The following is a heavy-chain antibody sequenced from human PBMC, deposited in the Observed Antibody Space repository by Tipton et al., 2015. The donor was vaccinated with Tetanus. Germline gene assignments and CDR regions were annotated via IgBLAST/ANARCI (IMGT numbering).Heavy chain of an antibody. Sequence: GLVKPSETLSLTCSVSGAPVTSGRHHWSWIRPAPGRGLEWIGFVSDSGSTNYNPSVRGRVAISLDTSKNQFSLELTSVTAADTAVYYCARDSSLGSNSWAFDLWGRGTTVTVSS. CDR1: GAPVTSGRHH. CDR2: VSDSGST. CDR3: ARDSSLGSNSWAFDL. V-gene: IGHV4-61*01. D-gene: IGHD4-23*01. J-gene: IGHJ3*01.